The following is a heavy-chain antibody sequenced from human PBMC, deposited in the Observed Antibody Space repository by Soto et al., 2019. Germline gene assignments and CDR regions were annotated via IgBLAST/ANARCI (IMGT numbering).Heavy chain of an antibody. Sequence: QVRLQEWGPGLVKPSQTLSLKCSVSGGSITTGGRYWSWIRQLPGKVLEWIGDIYYSGKTYYNAALKSRVTISVEAAKNQFSLKLSSVTAADTAVYYGAQALVFTGGDGFDIWGQGRLVTVSS. CDR3: AQALVFTGGDGFDI. CDR2: IYYSGKT. D-gene: IGHD1-1*01. CDR1: GGSITTGGRY. J-gene: IGHJ3*02. V-gene: IGHV4-31*02.